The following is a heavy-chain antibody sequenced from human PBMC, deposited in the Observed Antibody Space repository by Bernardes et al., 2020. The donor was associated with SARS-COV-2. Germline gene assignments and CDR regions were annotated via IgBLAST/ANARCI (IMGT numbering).Heavy chain of an antibody. Sequence: GGSLRLSCAASGFTFSSYAMSWVRQAPGKGLEWVSGISGSGDRTNYAGSVKGRFTISRDTSKSTLYLQMNSLRAEDTAVYYCAKGRDSGYLVAFDYWGQGTLVTVSS. CDR2: ISGSGDRT. J-gene: IGHJ4*02. V-gene: IGHV3-23*01. CDR1: GFTFSSYA. D-gene: IGHD3-22*01. CDR3: AKGRDSGYLVAFDY.